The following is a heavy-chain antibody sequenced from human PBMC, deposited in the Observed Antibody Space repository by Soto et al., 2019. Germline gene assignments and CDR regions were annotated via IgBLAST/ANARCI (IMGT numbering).Heavy chain of an antibody. V-gene: IGHV4-30-4*01. Sequence: LSLTCTVSGESISSGDHYWSWVRQSPGEGPEWIGFIYYSGNTYYNPSLKSRVSMSVDTSNNQFSLKLNSVTAADTAVYYCARDAGYCNSVSCYPYNMDVWGQGTTVTVSS. CDR3: ARDAGYCNSVSCYPYNMDV. CDR1: GESISSGDHY. D-gene: IGHD2-15*01. CDR2: IYYSGNT. J-gene: IGHJ6*02.